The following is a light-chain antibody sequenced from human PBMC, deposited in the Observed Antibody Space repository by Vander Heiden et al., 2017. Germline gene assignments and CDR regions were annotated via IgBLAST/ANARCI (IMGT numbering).Light chain of an antibody. Sequence: SSELTPPPSVSVSPGQTASITCSGDKLGDKYACWYQQKPGQSPVLVIYQDSKRPSGIPERFSGSNSGNTATLTISGTQAMDEADYYCQAWDSSTAVFGTGTKVTVL. J-gene: IGLJ1*01. CDR3: QAWDSSTAV. V-gene: IGLV3-1*01. CDR2: QDS. CDR1: KLGDKY.